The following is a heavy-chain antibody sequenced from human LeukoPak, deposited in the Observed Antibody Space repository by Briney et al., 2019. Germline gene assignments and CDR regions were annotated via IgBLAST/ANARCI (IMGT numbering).Heavy chain of an antibody. V-gene: IGHV1-18*01. CDR1: GYTFISYD. D-gene: IGHD3-3*01. CDR2: ISTYNGNT. CDR3: ARVLRYDFWSAYYFDY. J-gene: IGHJ4*02. Sequence: ASVKVSCKASGYTFISYDISWVRQAPGQGLEWMAWISTYNGNTNYALKVQGRATMTTDTSTSTAYMELRSLRSDDTAVYYCARVLRYDFWSAYYFDYWGQGTLVTVSS.